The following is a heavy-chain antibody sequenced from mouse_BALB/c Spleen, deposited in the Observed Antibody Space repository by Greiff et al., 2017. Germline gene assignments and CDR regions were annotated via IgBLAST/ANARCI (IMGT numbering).Heavy chain of an antibody. J-gene: IGHJ2*01. Sequence: QVQLQQSGAELVRTGSSVKISCKASGYAFSSYWMNWVKQRPGQGLEWIGQIYPGDGDTNYNGKFKGKATLTADKSSSTAYMQLSSLTSEDSAVYFCAITTVEGLYFDYWGQGTTLTVSS. CDR1: GYAFSSYW. V-gene: IGHV1-80*01. CDR3: AITTVEGLYFDY. D-gene: IGHD1-1*01. CDR2: IYPGDGDT.